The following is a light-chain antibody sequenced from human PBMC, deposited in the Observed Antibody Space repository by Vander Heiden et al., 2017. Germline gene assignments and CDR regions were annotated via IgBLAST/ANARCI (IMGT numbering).Light chain of an antibody. V-gene: IGKV3-15*01. J-gene: IGKJ1*01. Sequence: EIVMTQTPATLSGSPGEGATLSCRASQSVSSNLAWYQQKPGQAPRLLIYGASTRATGIPARFSGSGSGTEFTLTISSLQSEDFAIYYCQQYNNRGTFGQGTKVEIK. CDR2: GAS. CDR1: QSVSSN. CDR3: QQYNNRGT.